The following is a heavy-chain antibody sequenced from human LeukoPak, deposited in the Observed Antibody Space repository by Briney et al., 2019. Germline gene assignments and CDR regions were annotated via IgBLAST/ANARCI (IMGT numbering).Heavy chain of an antibody. Sequence: GGSLRLSCAASGFTFSSYEMNWVRQAPGKGLEWVSYISSSGITIYYADSVKGRFTISRDNAKNSLYLQMNSLRAEDTAVYYCARDANTAMANFDYWGQGTLVTVSS. D-gene: IGHD5-18*01. CDR1: GFTFSSYE. V-gene: IGHV3-48*03. CDR3: ARDANTAMANFDY. CDR2: ISSSGITI. J-gene: IGHJ4*02.